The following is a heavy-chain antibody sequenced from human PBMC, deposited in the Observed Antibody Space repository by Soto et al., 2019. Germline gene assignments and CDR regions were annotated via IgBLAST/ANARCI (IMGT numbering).Heavy chain of an antibody. CDR3: ASRITMVRGVIITTDYYYYYMDV. CDR2: IYYSGST. V-gene: IGHV4-39*01. Sequence: QLQLQESGPGLVKPSETLSLTCTVSGGSISSSSYYWGWIRQPPGKGLEWIGRIYYSGSTYYNPSHKSRVTISVDTSKKQFSLRLSSVTAADTAVYYCASRITMVRGVIITTDYYYYYMDVWGKGTTVTVSS. D-gene: IGHD3-10*01. J-gene: IGHJ6*03. CDR1: GGSISSSSYY.